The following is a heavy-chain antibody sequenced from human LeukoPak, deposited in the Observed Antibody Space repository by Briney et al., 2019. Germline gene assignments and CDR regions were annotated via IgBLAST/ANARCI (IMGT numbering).Heavy chain of an antibody. V-gene: IGHV4-39*07. J-gene: IGHJ4*02. CDR2: IYYSGST. D-gene: IGHD3-22*01. Sequence: SETLSLTCTVSGGSISSSSYYWGWIRQPPGKGLEWIGSIYYSGSTYYNPSLKSRVTISVDTSKNQFSLKLSSVTAADTAVYYCARDYYDSSGYSGPLYWGQGTLVTVSS. CDR3: ARDYYDSSGYSGPLY. CDR1: GGSISSSSYY.